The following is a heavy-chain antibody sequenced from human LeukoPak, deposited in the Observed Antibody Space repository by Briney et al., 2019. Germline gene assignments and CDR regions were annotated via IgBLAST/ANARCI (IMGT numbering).Heavy chain of an antibody. V-gene: IGHV3-15*01. CDR1: GFTFSNAW. Sequence: NPGGSLRLSCAASGFTFSNAWMTWVRQAPGKGLEWVGRVKSKTDGGTTDYAAPVKVRFTLSRDDSKNTLYMQMNSLKTEDTTVYYCTTDYYGSGSYPDAFDIWGRGTMVTVSS. J-gene: IGHJ3*02. CDR3: TTDYYGSGSYPDAFDI. D-gene: IGHD3-10*01. CDR2: VKSKTDGGTT.